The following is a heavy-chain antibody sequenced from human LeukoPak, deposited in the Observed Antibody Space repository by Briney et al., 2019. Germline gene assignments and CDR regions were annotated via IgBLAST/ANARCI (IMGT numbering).Heavy chain of an antibody. CDR2: IYYSGNT. D-gene: IGHD5-24*01. CDR3: ARQGWLPKNLYCFDY. Sequence: SETLSLTCTVSGGSISSSSYYWGWIRQPPGKGLEWIGSIYYSGNTYYNPSLKSRVTVSVDTSKNQFSLKLSSVTAADTAVYYCARQGWLPKNLYCFDYWGQGTLVTVSS. V-gene: IGHV4-39*01. CDR1: GGSISSSSYY. J-gene: IGHJ4*02.